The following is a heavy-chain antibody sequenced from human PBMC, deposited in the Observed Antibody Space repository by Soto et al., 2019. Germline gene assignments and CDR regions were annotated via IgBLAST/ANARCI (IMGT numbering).Heavy chain of an antibody. J-gene: IGHJ4*02. Sequence: QVQLVQSGAEVKKPGSSVKVSCKASGGTFSSYAISWVRQAPGQGLEWMGSIIPAVGTADYAQKFQGRVTITADESARTAYMEVSSLTSEDTAVYYCARLGQGFFDYWGQGPLVTVSS. CDR1: GGTFSSYA. V-gene: IGHV1-69*18. CDR3: ARLGQGFFDY. CDR2: IIPAVGTA. D-gene: IGHD7-27*01.